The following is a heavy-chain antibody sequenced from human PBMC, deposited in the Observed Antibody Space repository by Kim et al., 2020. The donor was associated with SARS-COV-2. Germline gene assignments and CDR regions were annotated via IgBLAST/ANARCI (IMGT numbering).Heavy chain of an antibody. Sequence: SGPTLVKPTQTLTLTCTFSGFSLSTSGVGVGWIRQPPGKALEWLALIYWDDDKRYSPSLKSRLTITKDTSKNQVVLTMTNMDPVDTATYYCAHLGDNQRGTRLYWFDYWGQGTLVTVSS. J-gene: IGHJ4*02. CDR2: IYWDDDK. V-gene: IGHV2-5*02. D-gene: IGHD2-8*02. CDR1: GFSLSTSGVG. CDR3: AHLGDNQRGTRLYWFDY.